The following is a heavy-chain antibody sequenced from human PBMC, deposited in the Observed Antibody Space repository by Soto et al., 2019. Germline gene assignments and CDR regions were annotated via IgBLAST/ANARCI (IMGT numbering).Heavy chain of an antibody. D-gene: IGHD1-26*01. Sequence: QVQLVQSGPEVKKPGASVKVSCKASGYTFTTYDFNWVRQAPGQGLEWMGWLNPRSGMTGSAQKFQGRVTMTIDSSISTVYMELSSLRSEDTAVYYCARVAGSPDYWGQGTLVTVSS. CDR1: GYTFTTYD. CDR3: ARVAGSPDY. V-gene: IGHV1-8*01. J-gene: IGHJ4*02. CDR2: LNPRSGMT.